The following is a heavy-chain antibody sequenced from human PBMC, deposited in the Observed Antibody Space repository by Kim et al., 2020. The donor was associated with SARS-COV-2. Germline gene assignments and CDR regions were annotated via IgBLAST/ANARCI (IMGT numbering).Heavy chain of an antibody. J-gene: IGHJ4*02. D-gene: IGHD3-10*01. Sequence: SSSYIYYADSVKGRFTISRDNAKNSLYLQMNSLRAEDTAVYYCARGGSAFWGQGTLVTVSS. CDR3: ARGGSAF. CDR2: SSSYI. V-gene: IGHV3-21*01.